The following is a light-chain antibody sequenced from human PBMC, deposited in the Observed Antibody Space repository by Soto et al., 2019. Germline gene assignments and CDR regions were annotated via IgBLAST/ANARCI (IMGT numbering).Light chain of an antibody. Sequence: QSVLTQPASVSGSPGQAVTITCTGTSSDVGLYDYLSWYQQHPGKAHHLMIYAVSNRPSGVSNRFSASKSGNTASLFISGLQAEDEADYYCSSYTSDSSYVFGSGTKVTVL. J-gene: IGLJ1*01. V-gene: IGLV2-14*03. CDR2: AVS. CDR3: SSYTSDSSYV. CDR1: SSDVGLYDY.